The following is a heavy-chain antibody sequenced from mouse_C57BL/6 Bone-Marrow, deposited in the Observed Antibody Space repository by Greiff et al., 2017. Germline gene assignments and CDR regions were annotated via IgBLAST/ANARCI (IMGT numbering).Heavy chain of an antibody. V-gene: IGHV5-9-1*02. CDR1: GFTFSSSA. J-gene: IGHJ4*01. CDR2: ISSGGDYI. CDR3: TRPYVHYAMYY. D-gene: IGHD2-14*01. Sequence: EVQLVESGECLVTPGGSLKLSCAASGFTFSSSALSLVRQTPEKRLEWVAYISSGGDYIYYADTVKGRFNISRDNARNTLYLQMSSLKSEDTAMDYCTRPYVHYAMYYWGQGTSGTVSS.